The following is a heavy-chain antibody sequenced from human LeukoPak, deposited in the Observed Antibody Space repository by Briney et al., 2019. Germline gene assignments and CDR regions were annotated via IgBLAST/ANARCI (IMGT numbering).Heavy chain of an antibody. V-gene: IGHV3-53*05. Sequence: GGSLRLSCVASGFTVSDNCMSWVRQAPGKGLEWVSVIYGDGDTYFSDSVKGRFTISRDNSKNTLFLQMNSLRAEDTAVYFCARVRGQYSSGWYSYWGQGTLVTVSS. CDR1: GFTVSDNC. CDR3: ARVRGQYSSGWYSY. CDR2: IYGDGDT. D-gene: IGHD6-19*01. J-gene: IGHJ4*02.